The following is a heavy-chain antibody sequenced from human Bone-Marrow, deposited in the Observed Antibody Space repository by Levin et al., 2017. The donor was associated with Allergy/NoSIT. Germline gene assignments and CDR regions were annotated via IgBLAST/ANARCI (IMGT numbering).Heavy chain of an antibody. V-gene: IGHV1-69*04. CDR3: ASQRLDSSGWYGDNYFDP. CDR1: GGTFTNYA. J-gene: IGHJ5*02. CDR2: IIPIIDFI. Sequence: SVKVSCKASGGTFTNYAFTWVRQAPGQGLEWMGRIIPIIDFINYAQKFQGRVTITADKSTSTAYMELSSLTSEDTATYYCASQRLDSSGWYGDNYFDPWGQGTLVAVSS. D-gene: IGHD6-19*01.